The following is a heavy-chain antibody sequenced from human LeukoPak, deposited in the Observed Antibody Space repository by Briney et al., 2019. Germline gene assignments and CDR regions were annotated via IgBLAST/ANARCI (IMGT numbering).Heavy chain of an antibody. D-gene: IGHD5-12*01. CDR2: IKQDGSEK. CDR1: GFTFDDYG. Sequence: GGSLRLSCAASGFTFDDYGMSWVRQAPGKGLEWVANIKQDGSEKYYVDSVKGRFTISRDNAKNSLYLQMNSLRAEDTAVYYCAREPRGVANDAFDIWGQGTMVTVSS. CDR3: AREPRGVANDAFDI. V-gene: IGHV3-7*01. J-gene: IGHJ3*02.